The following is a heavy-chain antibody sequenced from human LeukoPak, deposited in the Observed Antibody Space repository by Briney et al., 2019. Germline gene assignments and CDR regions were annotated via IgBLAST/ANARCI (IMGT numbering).Heavy chain of an antibody. D-gene: IGHD6-19*01. CDR1: GYTFTSYG. V-gene: IGHV1-18*01. CDR3: ARDPYSSGWYPYYFDY. Sequence: GASVKVSCKASGYTFTSYGISWVRQAPGQGLEWMGWISAYNGNTNYAQKLQGRVTMTTDTSTSTAYMELRSLRSDDTAVYYCARDPYSSGWYPYYFDYWGQGTLVIVSS. CDR2: ISAYNGNT. J-gene: IGHJ4*02.